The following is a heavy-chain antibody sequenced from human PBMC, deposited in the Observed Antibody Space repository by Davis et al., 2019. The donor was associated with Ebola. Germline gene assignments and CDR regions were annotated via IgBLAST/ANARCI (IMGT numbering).Heavy chain of an antibody. V-gene: IGHV3-23*01. CDR2: ISGSGGST. CDR3: ASRSSTSCYCLDY. D-gene: IGHD2-2*01. J-gene: IGHJ4*02. CDR1: GFTFSSYA. Sequence: GESLKISCAASGFTFSSYAMSWVRQAPGKGLEWVSAISGSGGSTYYADSVKGRFTISRDNSKNTLYLQMNSLRAEDTAVYYCASRSSTSCYCLDYWGQGTLVTVSS.